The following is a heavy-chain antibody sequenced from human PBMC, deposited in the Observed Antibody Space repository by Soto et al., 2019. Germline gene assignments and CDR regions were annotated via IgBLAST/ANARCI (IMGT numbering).Heavy chain of an antibody. J-gene: IGHJ4*02. CDR3: AKDRTLAVRPFAAGATGEFDF. CDR1: GFTFRTYG. D-gene: IGHD6-6*01. Sequence: QVQLVESGGGVVQPGRSLRLSCAASGFTFRTYGMHWVRQAPGKGLEWVALISYDESHKYYVDSMKGRFTISRDNSKNTLYLQMNSLRAEDTAVYYCAKDRTLAVRPFAAGATGEFDFWGQGTLVTVAS. CDR2: ISYDESHK. V-gene: IGHV3-30*18.